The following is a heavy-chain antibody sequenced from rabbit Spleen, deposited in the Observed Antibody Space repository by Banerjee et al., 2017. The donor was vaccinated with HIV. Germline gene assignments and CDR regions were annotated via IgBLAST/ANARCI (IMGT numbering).Heavy chain of an antibody. Sequence: QSLEESGGDLVKPGASLTLTCTASGFSFSSSYYMCWVRQAPGKGLEWIACIYGGSSARTHYASWAKGRFTISKTSSTTVTLQMTSLTAADTATYFCARDILSSDAYDLWGQGTLVTVS. CDR1: GFSFSSSYY. J-gene: IGHJ6*01. CDR3: ARDILSSDAYDL. V-gene: IGHV1S40*01. CDR2: IYGGSSART. D-gene: IGHD6-1*01.